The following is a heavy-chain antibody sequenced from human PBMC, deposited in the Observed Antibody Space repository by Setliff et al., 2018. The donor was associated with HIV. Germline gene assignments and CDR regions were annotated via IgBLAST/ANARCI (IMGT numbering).Heavy chain of an antibody. CDR2: ISGSGGST. D-gene: IGHD4-17*01. V-gene: IGHV3-23*01. Sequence: PGGSLRLSCAASGFTFSSYAMSWVRQAPGKGLEWVSAISGSGGSTYYADSVKGRFTISRDNSKNTLYLQMNSLRAEDTAVYYCARSHDYGDDRRLDYWGQGTLVTVSS. CDR3: ARSHDYGDDRRLDY. J-gene: IGHJ4*02. CDR1: GFTFSSYA.